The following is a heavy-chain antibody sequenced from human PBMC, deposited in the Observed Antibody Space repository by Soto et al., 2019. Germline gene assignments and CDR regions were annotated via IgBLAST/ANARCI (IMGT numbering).Heavy chain of an antibody. D-gene: IGHD3-10*01. CDR1: GGTFSSYA. Sequence: SVKVSCKASGGTFSSYAISWVRQAPGQGLEWMGGIIPIFGTANYAQKFQGRVTITGDESTSTAYMELSSLRSEDTAVYYCASGMAYYYGSGISYGMDVWGQGTTVTVSS. J-gene: IGHJ6*02. CDR2: IIPIFGTA. CDR3: ASGMAYYYGSGISYGMDV. V-gene: IGHV1-69*13.